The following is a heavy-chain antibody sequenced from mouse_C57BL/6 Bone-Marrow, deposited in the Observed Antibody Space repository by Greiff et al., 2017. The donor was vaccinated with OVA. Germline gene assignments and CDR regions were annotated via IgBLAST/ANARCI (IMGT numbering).Heavy chain of an antibody. CDR2: ISDGGSYT. CDR1: GFTFSSYA. D-gene: IGHD1-1*01. V-gene: IGHV5-4*01. J-gene: IGHJ2*01. CDR3: ASHYYGTKFPFDY. Sequence: EVHLVESGGGLVKPGGSLKLSCAASGFTFSSYAMSWVRQTPEKRLEWVATISDGGSYTYYPDNVKGRFTISRDNAKNNLYLQMSHLKSEDTAMYYCASHYYGTKFPFDYWGQGTTLTVSS.